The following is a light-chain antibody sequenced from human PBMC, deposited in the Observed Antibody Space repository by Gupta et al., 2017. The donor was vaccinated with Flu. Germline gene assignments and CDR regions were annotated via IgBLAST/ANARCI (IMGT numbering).Light chain of an antibody. CDR3: SSHTASDTWV. J-gene: IGLJ1*01. CDR1: SSDIGAYKY. V-gene: IGLV2-8*01. Sequence: QSALTQPPSASGSPGQSITISCTGTSSDIGAYKYVSWHQQHAGKAPKLIIYEVTKRPSGVPDRFSGSKSGNTASLTVSGLQAEDEGDYYCSSHTASDTWVFGSGTAVTVL. CDR2: EVT.